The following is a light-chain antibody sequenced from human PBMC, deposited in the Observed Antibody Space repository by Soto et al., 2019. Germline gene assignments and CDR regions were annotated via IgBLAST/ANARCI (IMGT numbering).Light chain of an antibody. J-gene: IGKJ1*01. Sequence: EIVLTQSPGTLSLSPGERATLSCRASQSVSSLAWYQQKPGQAPRLLIYGASSMATGIPDRFRGSGSGPDFTLTISRLEPEDFAVYYCQQYGPSPTFGQGTKVEIK. CDR2: GAS. V-gene: IGKV3-20*01. CDR1: QSVSS. CDR3: QQYGPSPT.